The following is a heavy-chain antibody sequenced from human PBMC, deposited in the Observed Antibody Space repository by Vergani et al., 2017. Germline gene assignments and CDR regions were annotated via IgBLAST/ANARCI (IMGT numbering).Heavy chain of an antibody. V-gene: IGHV4-4*03. CDR2: ICHTEDT. Sequence: QVQLQESGPGLVKPPGTLNLTCAVSGDFISSNNCWTWVRPPQGKGLEWIGEICHTEDTKYRPSLKSRVTVSVDESRNLFSLRLNSVTAADTAVYYCATIGYRRWGYYFDYWVQGILVTVSS. D-gene: IGHD2-2*02. J-gene: IGHJ4*02. CDR3: ATIGYRRWGYYFDY. CDR1: GDFISSNNC.